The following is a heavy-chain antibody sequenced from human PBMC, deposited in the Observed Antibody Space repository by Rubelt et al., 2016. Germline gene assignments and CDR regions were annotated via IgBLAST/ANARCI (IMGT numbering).Heavy chain of an antibody. CDR2: IDACNGDT. Sequence: QVQLVQSGAAVKKPGASVKVSCKASGYPFTNYGMHWVRQAPGQRLEWMVWIDACNGDTKYSQKLKDRVSITRDASANTAYMELSSLRSEDTAVYYCARANHGDYEDYWGQGTLVTVSS. J-gene: IGHJ4*02. D-gene: IGHD4-17*01. V-gene: IGHV1-3*01. CDR1: GYPFTNYG. CDR3: ARANHGDYEDY.